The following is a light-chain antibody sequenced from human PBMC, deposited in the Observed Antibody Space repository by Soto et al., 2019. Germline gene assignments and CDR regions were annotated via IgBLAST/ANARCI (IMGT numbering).Light chain of an antibody. CDR1: QTVNSDY. Sequence: EIVLTQSPGTLSLSPGETATLSCRASQTVNSDYLAWFQQRPGQPRRLLIFATSRRATDIPDRFSGSGSGTDFPLAIRRLEPESLAVYYCHQFGYSPRTFGQGTKV. CDR2: ATS. CDR3: HQFGYSPRT. V-gene: IGKV3-20*01. J-gene: IGKJ1*01.